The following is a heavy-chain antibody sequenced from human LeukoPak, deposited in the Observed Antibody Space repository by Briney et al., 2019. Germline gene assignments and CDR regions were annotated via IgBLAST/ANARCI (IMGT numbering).Heavy chain of an antibody. CDR2: IYYSVST. J-gene: IGHJ3*02. CDR3: ARDRCGRTSCYPGAFDI. Sequence: SETLSLTCTVSGGSISSYYWSWIRQPPGKGLEWIGYIYYSVSTNYNPSLRSRVTISVDTSRKQFSLRLTSVTAADTAVYFCARDRCGRTSCYPGAFDIWGQGTMVTVSS. D-gene: IGHD2-2*01. V-gene: IGHV4-59*01. CDR1: GGSISSYY.